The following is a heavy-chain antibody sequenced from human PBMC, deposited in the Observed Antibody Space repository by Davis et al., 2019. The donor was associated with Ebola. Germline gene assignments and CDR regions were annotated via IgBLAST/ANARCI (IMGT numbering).Heavy chain of an antibody. CDR3: ARFMVRGAPRYYYYGMDV. J-gene: IGHJ6*02. CDR1: RGTFSSYA. CDR2: IIPILGIA. D-gene: IGHD3-10*01. Sequence: SSVTVSCKASRGTFSSYAISWVRQAPGQGLEWMGRIIPILGIANYAQKFQGRVTITADKSTSTAYMELSSLRSEDTAVYYCARFMVRGAPRYYYYGMDVWGQGTTVTVSS. V-gene: IGHV1-69*04.